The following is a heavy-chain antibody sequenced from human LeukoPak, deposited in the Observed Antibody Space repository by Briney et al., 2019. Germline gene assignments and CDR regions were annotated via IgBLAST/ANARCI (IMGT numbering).Heavy chain of an antibody. CDR2: IWYDGSNK. CDR1: GFTFSSYA. D-gene: IGHD3-22*01. J-gene: IGHJ4*02. V-gene: IGHV3-33*08. CDR3: ARDSPYYYDSSGYVAYFDY. Sequence: PGGSLRLSCAASGFTFSSYAMSWVRQAPGKGLEWVAVIWYDGSNKYYADSVKGRFTISRDNSKNTLYLQMNSLRAEDTAVYYCARDSPYYYDSSGYVAYFDYWGQGTLVTVSS.